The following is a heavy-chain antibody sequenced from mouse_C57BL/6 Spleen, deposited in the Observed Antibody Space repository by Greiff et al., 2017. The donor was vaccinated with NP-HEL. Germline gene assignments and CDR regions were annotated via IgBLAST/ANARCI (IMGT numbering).Heavy chain of an antibody. D-gene: IGHD3-1*01. CDR3: AREGAAQGFAY. Sequence: EVKVVESGGGLVKPGGSLKLSCAASGFTFSSYAMSWVRQTPEKRLEWVATISDGGSYTYYPDNVKGRFTISRDNAKNNLYLQMSHLKSEDTAMYYCAREGAAQGFAYWGQGTLVTVSA. CDR1: GFTFSSYA. CDR2: ISDGGSYT. V-gene: IGHV5-4*01. J-gene: IGHJ3*01.